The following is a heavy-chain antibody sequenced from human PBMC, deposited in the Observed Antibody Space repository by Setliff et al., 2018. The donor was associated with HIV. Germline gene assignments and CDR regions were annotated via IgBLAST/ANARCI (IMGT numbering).Heavy chain of an antibody. V-gene: IGHV3-11*01. CDR2: ISSSGSTI. CDR1: GFTFSDYY. J-gene: IGHJ4*02. D-gene: IGHD3-3*01. Sequence: LRLSCAASGFTFSDYYMSWIRQAPGKGLEWVSYISSSGSTIYYADSVKGRFTISRDNAKNSLYLQMNSLRAEDTAVYYCASNGFWSGYPTILDYWGQGTLVTVSS. CDR3: ASNGFWSGYPTILDY.